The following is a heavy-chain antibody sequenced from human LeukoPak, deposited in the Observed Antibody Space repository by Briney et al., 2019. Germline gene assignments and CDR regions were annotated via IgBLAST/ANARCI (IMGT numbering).Heavy chain of an antibody. CDR3: ARDFYTGMFDY. J-gene: IGHJ4*02. CDR2: IWYDGSNI. V-gene: IGHV3-33*01. CDR1: GFTFSSYG. Sequence: PGGSLRLSCAASGFTFSSYGFHWVRQAPGKGLEWVAVIWYDGSNIHYAEPVKGRFTISRDNSRDTLYLHMNSLRPEDTAVYYCARDFYTGMFDYWGQGTLVTVSS. D-gene: IGHD3-10*02.